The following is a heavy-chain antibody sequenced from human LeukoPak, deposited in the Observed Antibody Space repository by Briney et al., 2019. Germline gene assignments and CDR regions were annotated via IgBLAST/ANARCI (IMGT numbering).Heavy chain of an antibody. Sequence: GASVKVSCKASGYTFTGYYMHWVRQAPGQGLEWMGWINPNSGGTNYAQKFQGRVTMTRDTSISTAYMELSRLRSDDTAVYYCARDAPYGDYPEGDYWGQGTLVTVSS. V-gene: IGHV1-2*02. CDR1: GYTFTGYY. D-gene: IGHD4-17*01. CDR2: INPNSGGT. J-gene: IGHJ4*02. CDR3: ARDAPYGDYPEGDY.